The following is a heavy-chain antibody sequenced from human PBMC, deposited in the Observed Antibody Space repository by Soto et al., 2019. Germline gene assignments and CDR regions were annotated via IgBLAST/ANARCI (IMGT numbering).Heavy chain of an antibody. V-gene: IGHV2-5*01. D-gene: IGHD3-3*01. CDR1: GFSLITSGVA. CDR2: IFWYDDK. CDR3: ARIFDFWSGYYFSD. Sequence: SGPTLVNPTQTLTLTCTFSGFSLITSGVAVGWLRQAPRKAPEWLAFIFWYDDKRYSPFLENRLTITKDTSKNQVVLTMTNMDPVDTATYYCARIFDFWSGYYFSDWGRGTLVTVSS. J-gene: IGHJ4*02.